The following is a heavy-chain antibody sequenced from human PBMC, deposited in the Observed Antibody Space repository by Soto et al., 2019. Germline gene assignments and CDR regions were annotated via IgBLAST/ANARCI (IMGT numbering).Heavy chain of an antibody. J-gene: IGHJ6*02. Sequence: QVQLVQSGAEVKKPGSSVKVSCKASGGTFSSYDISWVRQAPGQGLEWMGGIIPIFGTPDYAQKFQGRVTITADESSSTAYMELSSLRSEDTAVYYCAFTLSANYYYGMDVWGQGTTVSVSS. D-gene: IGHD3-16*01. CDR2: IIPIFGTP. V-gene: IGHV1-69*12. CDR1: GGTFSSYD. CDR3: AFTLSANYYYGMDV.